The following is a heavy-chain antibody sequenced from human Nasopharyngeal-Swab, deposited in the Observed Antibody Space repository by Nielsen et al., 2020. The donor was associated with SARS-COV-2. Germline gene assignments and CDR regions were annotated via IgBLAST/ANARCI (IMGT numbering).Heavy chain of an antibody. CDR1: GVTVINNY. Sequence: GGSLRLSCAASGVTVINNYMSWVRQAPGKGLEWVSSISSSSSYIYYADSVKGRFTISRDNAKNSLYLQMNSLRAEDTAVYYCARDGLDYDFWSAYFMDVWGQGTTVTVSS. D-gene: IGHD3-3*01. J-gene: IGHJ6*02. CDR3: ARDGLDYDFWSAYFMDV. V-gene: IGHV3-21*01. CDR2: ISSSSSYI.